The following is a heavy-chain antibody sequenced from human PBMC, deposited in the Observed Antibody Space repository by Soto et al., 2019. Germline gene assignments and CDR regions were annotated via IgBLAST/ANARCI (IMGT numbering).Heavy chain of an antibody. CDR3: ARGVRSAAALDY. CDR2: IIPIFGTA. D-gene: IGHD6-13*01. Sequence: QVQLVQSGAEVKKPGSSVKVSCKASGGTFSSYAISWVRQAPGQGLEWMGGIIPIFGTANYAQKFQGRVTISADESTSTAYMELSSLSSEDTAVDFCARGVRSAAALDYWGQGTLVAVSS. J-gene: IGHJ4*02. CDR1: GGTFSSYA. V-gene: IGHV1-69*12.